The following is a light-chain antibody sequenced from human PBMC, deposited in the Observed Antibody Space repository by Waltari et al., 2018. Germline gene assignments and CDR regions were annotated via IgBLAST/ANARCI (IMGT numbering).Light chain of an antibody. CDR1: SGDFGGYNF. J-gene: IGLJ2*01. CDR3: CSYAGSYTLI. V-gene: IGLV2-11*01. CDR2: DVN. Sequence: QSALTQPRSVSGSPGQSVTMPCTGTSGDFGGYNFVSCYQHHPGKAPKVLIYDVNERPSGVPDRFSGSKSGNTASLTISGLQPEDEADYYCCSYAGSYTLIFGGGTKLTVL.